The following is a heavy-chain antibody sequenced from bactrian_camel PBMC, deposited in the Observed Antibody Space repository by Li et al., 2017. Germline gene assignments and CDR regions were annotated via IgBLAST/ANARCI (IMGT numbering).Heavy chain of an antibody. Sequence: QLVESGGGSVQAGGSLRLSCTASGDTGSGLCMGWFRQAPGKAREGIAGIRRDGDEYYAGSVKGRFTISQDNARNIIYLQMSSLTPDDTAMYYCAAGTRIIVGDYCDGITTWGQGTQVTVS. CDR2: IRRDGDE. CDR3: AAGTRIIVGDYCDGITT. CDR1: GDTGSGLC. V-gene: IGHV3S55*01. J-gene: IGHJ6*01. D-gene: IGHD3*01.